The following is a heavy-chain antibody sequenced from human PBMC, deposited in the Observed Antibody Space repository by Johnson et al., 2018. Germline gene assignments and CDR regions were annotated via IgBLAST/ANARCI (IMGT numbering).Heavy chain of an antibody. J-gene: IGHJ3*02. Sequence: EVQLVESGGGVVQPGRSLRLSCAASGFTFSSYSMHWVRQAPGKGLEWVSGINWKDDSTSYADSVKGRFSISRDNAKNSLYLQMNSLKTEDTAVYYCTRRDLVGAYPDAFDIWGQGTMVTVSS. CDR2: INWKDDST. V-gene: IGHV3-20*04. CDR3: TRRDLVGAYPDAFDI. CDR1: GFTFSSYS. D-gene: IGHD1-26*01.